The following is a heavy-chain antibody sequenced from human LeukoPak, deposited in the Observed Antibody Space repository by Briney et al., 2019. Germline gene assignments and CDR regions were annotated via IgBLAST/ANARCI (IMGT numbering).Heavy chain of an antibody. CDR1: GFTFSGYS. J-gene: IGHJ4*02. CDR2: IWYDGSNK. CDR3: ARADIVATSLDY. V-gene: IGHV3-33*08. D-gene: IGHD5-12*01. Sequence: GGSLRLSCAVSGFTFSGYSMNWVRQAPGKGLEWVAVIWYDGSNKYYADSVKGRFTISRDNSKNTLYLQMNSLRAEDTAVYYCARADIVATSLDYWGQGTLVTVSS.